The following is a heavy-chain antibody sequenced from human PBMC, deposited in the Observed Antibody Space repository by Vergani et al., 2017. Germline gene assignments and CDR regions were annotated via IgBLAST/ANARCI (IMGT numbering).Heavy chain of an antibody. V-gene: IGHV3-9*01. J-gene: IGHJ4*02. Sequence: EVDLVESGGGLAQPGGSLRLSCEASGITFWKFGMHWVRHGPGKGLEWVSGISWNSGAVDYADPVRGRFTISRDNAKNSLFLEMNSLRAEDTAVYYCARVGLDFWSGYYNSPYFDYWGQGTLVTVSS. CDR3: ARVGLDFWSGYYNSPYFDY. CDR1: GITFWKFG. CDR2: ISWNSGAV. D-gene: IGHD3-3*01.